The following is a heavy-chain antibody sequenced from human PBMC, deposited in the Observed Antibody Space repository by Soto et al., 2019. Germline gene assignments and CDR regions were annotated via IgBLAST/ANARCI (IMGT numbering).Heavy chain of an antibody. CDR2: LYSGGST. CDR3: ARAQGFGDYMVV. Sequence: EVQLVESGGGLVQPGGSLRVSCAASGFNVSANYVSWVRQTPGTGLEWVSILYSGGSTHYADSVKGRFLISRDNSKNTVHLQMNGLTTGDTGLYFCARAQGFGDYMVVWGTGTTVIVS. CDR1: GFNVSANY. D-gene: IGHD3-10*01. V-gene: IGHV3-66*01. J-gene: IGHJ6*03.